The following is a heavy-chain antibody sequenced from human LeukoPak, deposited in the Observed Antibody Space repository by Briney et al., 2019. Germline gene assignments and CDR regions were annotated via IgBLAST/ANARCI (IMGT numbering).Heavy chain of an antibody. D-gene: IGHD1-1*01. J-gene: IGHJ5*02. CDR3: ARDHWNDGWFDP. Sequence: SETLSLTCPVSGYSISSGYYWGWIRPPPGKGLEWIGSIYHSGSTYYNPSLKSRVTISVDTSKNQFSLKLSSVTAADTAVYYCARDHWNDGWFDPWGQGTLVTVSS. CDR1: GYSISSGYY. CDR2: IYHSGST. V-gene: IGHV4-38-2*02.